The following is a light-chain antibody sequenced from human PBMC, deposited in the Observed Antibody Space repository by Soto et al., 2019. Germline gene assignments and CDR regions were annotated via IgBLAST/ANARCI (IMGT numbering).Light chain of an antibody. CDR1: QGLNRN. Sequence: EVVMTQSPATLSVSPGERATLSCRASQGLNRNLAWYQHKPGQAPRLLIYGVFTRAAGIPGRFSGGLSGTEFTLTINGLQSEDFAVYYCHQYNNWPRTFGQGTKVDIK. V-gene: IGKV3D-15*01. CDR2: GVF. J-gene: IGKJ1*01. CDR3: HQYNNWPRT.